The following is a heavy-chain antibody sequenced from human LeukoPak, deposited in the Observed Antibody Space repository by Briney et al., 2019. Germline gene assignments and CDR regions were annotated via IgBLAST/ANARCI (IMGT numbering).Heavy chain of an antibody. V-gene: IGHV4-59*08. J-gene: IGHJ3*02. CDR1: NGSISNYY. CDR2: IYYSGTT. D-gene: IGHD4-17*01. Sequence: PSETLSLTCSVSNGSISNYYWNWSRQPPGKGLEWIGYIYYSGTTNYNPSLKSRVTISVDTSKNQFSLKLSSVAAADTAVYYCAVGRGSGDYADAFDIWGQGTMVTVSS. CDR3: AVGRGSGDYADAFDI.